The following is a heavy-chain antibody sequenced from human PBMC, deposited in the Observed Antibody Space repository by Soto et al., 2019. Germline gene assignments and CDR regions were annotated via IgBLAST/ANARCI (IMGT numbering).Heavy chain of an antibody. CDR3: ANTPETYYHDSSGYYDY. D-gene: IGHD3-22*01. CDR2: ISWDGDNT. Sequence: QPXGSLQLSCAASGFTFDDYAMHWVRQAPGKGLEWVSLISWDGDNTYYADSVKGRFTISRDNSKNTLSLQMSSLRAEDTAVYYCANTPETYYHDSSGYYDYWGHGTLVTVSS. CDR1: GFTFDDYA. J-gene: IGHJ4*01. V-gene: IGHV3-43D*04.